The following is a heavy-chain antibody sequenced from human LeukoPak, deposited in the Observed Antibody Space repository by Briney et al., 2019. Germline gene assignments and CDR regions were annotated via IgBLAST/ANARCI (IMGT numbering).Heavy chain of an antibody. Sequence: SETLSLTCTVSGGSISTYYWSWIRHPAGKGVEWIGRMYISGSTNYNPSLKSRVTMSVDTSKNHFSLKLSSVTAADTAVYYCARADGSGSYYFDYWGQGILVTVSS. CDR3: ARADGSGSYYFDY. J-gene: IGHJ4*02. CDR2: MYISGST. V-gene: IGHV4-4*07. D-gene: IGHD3-10*01. CDR1: GGSISTYY.